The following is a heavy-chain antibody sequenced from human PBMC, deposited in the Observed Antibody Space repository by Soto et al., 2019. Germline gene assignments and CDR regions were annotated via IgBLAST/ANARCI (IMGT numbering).Heavy chain of an antibody. Sequence: PGGSLRLSCVASGFSFSSYDMSWVRQAPGKGLEWVSFIIGNSGTTYYADSVKGRFTISRDNSKNTLYLQMSRLGAEDTAAYYCAKGSTYIFYFVHGGQGTLVPVYS. CDR2: IIGNSGTT. V-gene: IGHV3-23*01. CDR1: GFSFSSYD. J-gene: IGHJ4*01. D-gene: IGHD4-4*01. CDR3: AKGSTYIFYFVH.